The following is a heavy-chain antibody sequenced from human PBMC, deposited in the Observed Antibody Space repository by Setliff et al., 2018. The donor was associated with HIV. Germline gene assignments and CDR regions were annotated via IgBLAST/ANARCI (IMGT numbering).Heavy chain of an antibody. CDR2: IYPGDSDT. J-gene: IGHJ3*01. V-gene: IGHV5-51*01. D-gene: IGHD3-10*01. CDR3: ARRSVSHGNGFDL. Sequence: GESLKISCKGSGYSFTSYWIGWVRQMYGKGLEWMGIIYPGDSDTRYSPSFQGQVTISADKSISTAYLHWSSLKASDTAIYYCARRSVSHGNGFDLWGQGTLVTVS. CDR1: GYSFTSYW.